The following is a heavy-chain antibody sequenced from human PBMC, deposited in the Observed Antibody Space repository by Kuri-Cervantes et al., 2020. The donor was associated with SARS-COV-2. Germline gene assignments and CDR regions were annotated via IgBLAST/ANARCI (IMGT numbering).Heavy chain of an antibody. D-gene: IGHD2-2*02. V-gene: IGHV1-18*01. J-gene: IGHJ4*02. CDR2: ISAYNGNT. Sequence: ASVKVSCKASGYTFTSYGISWVRQAPGQGLEWMGWISAYNGNTNYAQKLQGRVTMTTDTSTSTVYMELSSLRSEDTAVYYCARDFVVVPAAIGFDYWGQGTLVTVSS. CDR1: GYTFTSYG. CDR3: ARDFVVVPAAIGFDY.